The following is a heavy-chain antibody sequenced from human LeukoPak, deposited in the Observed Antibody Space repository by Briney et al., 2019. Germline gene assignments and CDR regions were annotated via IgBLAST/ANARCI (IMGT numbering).Heavy chain of an antibody. V-gene: IGHV1-69*06. CDR2: IIPIFGTA. CDR3: ARDGYYGSGSPDY. D-gene: IGHD3-10*01. J-gene: IGHJ4*02. Sequence: SVKVSCKASGGTFSSYAVSWVRQAPGQGLEWMGGIIPIFGTANYAQKFQGRVTITADKSTSIAYMELSSLRSEDTAVYYCARDGYYGSGSPDYWGQGTLVTVSS. CDR1: GGTFSSYA.